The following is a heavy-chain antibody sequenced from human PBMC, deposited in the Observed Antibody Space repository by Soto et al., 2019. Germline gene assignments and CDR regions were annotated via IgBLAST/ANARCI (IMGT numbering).Heavy chain of an antibody. Sequence: QVQLVQSGAEVKKPGSSVKVSCKASGGTFSSYAISWVRQAPGQGLEWMGGIIPIFGTANYAQKFQGRVKITADESTSTAYMELSSLRSEDTAVYYCARSLSHSYSSSWYYFDYWGQGTLVTVSS. D-gene: IGHD6-13*01. V-gene: IGHV1-69*01. CDR2: IIPIFGTA. CDR3: ARSLSHSYSSSWYYFDY. J-gene: IGHJ4*02. CDR1: GGTFSSYA.